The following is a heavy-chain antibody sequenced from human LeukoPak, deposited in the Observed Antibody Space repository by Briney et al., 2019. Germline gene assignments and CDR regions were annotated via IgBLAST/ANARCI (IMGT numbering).Heavy chain of an antibody. D-gene: IGHD5-24*01. CDR1: GYTFTNYY. V-gene: IGHV1-46*01. CDR2: INPNGDST. Sequence: ASVRVSCKASGYTFTNYYLRWVRQAPGQGLEWMGIINPNGDSTNYAQKFQGRVTMTRDMSTSTVYMELSSLRSEDTAMYYCARIRDGYNDAFDYWGQGTLLTISS. J-gene: IGHJ4*02. CDR3: ARIRDGYNDAFDY.